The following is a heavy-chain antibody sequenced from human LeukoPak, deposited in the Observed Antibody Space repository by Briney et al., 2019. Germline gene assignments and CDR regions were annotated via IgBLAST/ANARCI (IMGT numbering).Heavy chain of an antibody. D-gene: IGHD2-2*01. CDR1: GFTLGSYG. CDR2: IYYSGSNE. J-gene: IGHJ4*02. V-gene: IGHV3-33*01. CDR3: ARGNREDVYWAVPAVEFDY. Sequence: GKSPRLSCAASGFTLGSYGMQWARQAPGKGLEWVAFIYYSGSNESFGDSVKGRFTISRDNSNNTLYLQMNSLRAEDTGVYYCARGNREDVYWAVPAVEFDYWGQGTLVTLPS.